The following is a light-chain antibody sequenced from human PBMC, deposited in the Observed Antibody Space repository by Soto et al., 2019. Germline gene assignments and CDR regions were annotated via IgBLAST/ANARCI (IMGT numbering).Light chain of an antibody. CDR3: QQANTFALT. CDR2: SAS. J-gene: IGKJ4*01. Sequence: DIQMTQSPSSASASVGDRVTITCRASQDINKWLAWYQQKPGTAPKLLIYSASSLYTGVPSRFSGSGSGTDFTLTISSLQPEDFATYYCQQANTFALTFGGGTKVDI. CDR1: QDINKW. V-gene: IGKV1-12*01.